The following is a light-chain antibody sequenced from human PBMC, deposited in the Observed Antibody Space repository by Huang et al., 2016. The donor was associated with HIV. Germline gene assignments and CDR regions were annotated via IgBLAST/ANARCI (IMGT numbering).Light chain of an antibody. CDR3: QQFYNTPLT. J-gene: IGKJ4*01. V-gene: IGKV4-1*01. CDR2: WAS. Sequence: DIVMTQSPDSLAVSLGARATINCKSSQSVLYTSNNKNFLAWYQQKPGQPPKLLIYWASTRESGVPDRFSGSGSGTDFTLTISGLQAEDVAVYYCQQFYNTPLTFGGGTKVEIK. CDR1: QSVLYTSNNKNF.